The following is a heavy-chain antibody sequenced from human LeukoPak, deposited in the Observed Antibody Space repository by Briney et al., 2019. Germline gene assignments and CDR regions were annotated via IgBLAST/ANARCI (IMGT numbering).Heavy chain of an antibody. CDR2: ILPDGSQK. Sequence: GGSLRLSCVASGFTFDFYWMTWVRQAPGKGLEWLANILPDGSQKYYVDSVKGRFTISRDNPKNSLYLQINNLRAEDTAVYYCGRLAHNAWYAIDFWGQGTLVTVSS. J-gene: IGHJ4*02. CDR3: GRLAHNAWYAIDF. D-gene: IGHD2-2*01. CDR1: GFTFDFYW. V-gene: IGHV3-7*01.